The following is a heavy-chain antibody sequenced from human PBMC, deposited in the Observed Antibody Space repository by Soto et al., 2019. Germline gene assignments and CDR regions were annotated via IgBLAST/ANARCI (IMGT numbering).Heavy chain of an antibody. CDR2: ISGSGGST. Sequence: EVQLLESGGGLVQPGGSLRLSCAASGFTFSSYAMSWVRQAPGKGLEWVSGISGSGGSTYNADSVKGRFTISRDNSKTTLYLQMNSLRAEDTAVYYCARGGPEHDIAVAGRDEYRPVSYFDYWGQGTLVTVSS. J-gene: IGHJ4*02. CDR1: GFTFSSYA. CDR3: ARGGPEHDIAVAGRDEYRPVSYFDY. D-gene: IGHD6-19*01. V-gene: IGHV3-23*01.